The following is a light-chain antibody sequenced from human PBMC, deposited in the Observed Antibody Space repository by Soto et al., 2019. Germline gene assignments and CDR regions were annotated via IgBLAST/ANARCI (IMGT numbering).Light chain of an antibody. CDR2: TVS. J-gene: IGKJ3*01. V-gene: IGKV1-12*01. CDR3: EQGKTFPFT. Sequence: IQMTQSPSSVSASVGDTVTLSCQTSHGVSGWLAWYQQKPGKAPTLLIYTVSNLHSGVPSRFSGSGSGTDFSLTITNQQPEDFATYFCEQGKTFPFTFGPGTKVEVK. CDR1: HGVSGW.